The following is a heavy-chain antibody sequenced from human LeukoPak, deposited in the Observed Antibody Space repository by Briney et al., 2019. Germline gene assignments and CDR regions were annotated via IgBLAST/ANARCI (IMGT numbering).Heavy chain of an antibody. D-gene: IGHD5-18*01. CDR3: ARGRYSYTNGYFDY. J-gene: IGHJ4*02. V-gene: IGHV4-4*02. CDR1: GGSISSNNW. CDR2: IYHSGST. Sequence: KSSGTLSLTCAVSGGSISSNNWWGWVRQPPGKGLEWIGEIYHSGSTNYNPSLKSRVTISVDTSKNQFSLKLSSVTAADTAAYYCARGRYSYTNGYFDYWGQGTLVTVSS.